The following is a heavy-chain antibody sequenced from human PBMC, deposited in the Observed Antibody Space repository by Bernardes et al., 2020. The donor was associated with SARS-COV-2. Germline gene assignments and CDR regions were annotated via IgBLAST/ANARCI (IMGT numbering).Heavy chain of an antibody. CDR3: ATAVRGGDYNGRYYYYYMDV. V-gene: IGHV2-5*02. J-gene: IGHJ6*03. Sequence: SGPTLVKPTQTLTLTCTFSGFSLNTAGVGVGWIRQSPGKALEWLALIFWDDDKRYSPSLKTRLIITKDTPKNQVVLTMTNMGPVDTATYYCATAVRGGDYNGRYYYYYMDVWGTGTTVTVSS. CDR2: IFWDDDK. D-gene: IGHD3-10*01. CDR1: GFSLNTAGVG.